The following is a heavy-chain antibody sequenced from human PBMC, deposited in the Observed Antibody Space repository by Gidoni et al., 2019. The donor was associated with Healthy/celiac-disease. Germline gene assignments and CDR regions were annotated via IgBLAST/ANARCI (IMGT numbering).Heavy chain of an antibody. CDR1: GYTLTDFS. CDR2: FDPEDGET. J-gene: IGHJ3*02. Sequence: QVQLDQAGAEVKKPGAPVKVSCKGSGYTLTDFSIHWGRQAPGQGLEGMGCFDPEDGETIYAQNFQGRVTMTEDTSTDTAYMELSSLRSEDTAVYYCATSDSIVGATTDAFDIWGQGTMVTVSS. D-gene: IGHD1-26*01. V-gene: IGHV1-24*01. CDR3: ATSDSIVGATTDAFDI.